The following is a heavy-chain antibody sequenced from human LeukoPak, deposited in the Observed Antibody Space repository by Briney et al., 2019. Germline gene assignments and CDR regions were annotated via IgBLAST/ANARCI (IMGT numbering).Heavy chain of an antibody. V-gene: IGHV3-48*04. Sequence: GGSLRLSCAASGFTFSSYSMNWVRQAPGKGLEWVSYISSSSSTIYYADSVKGRFTISRDNAKNSLYLQMNSLRAEDTAVYYCASPMYSGSYFDYFDYWGQGTLVTVSS. CDR3: ASPMYSGSYFDYFDY. D-gene: IGHD1-26*01. J-gene: IGHJ4*02. CDR2: ISSSSSTI. CDR1: GFTFSSYS.